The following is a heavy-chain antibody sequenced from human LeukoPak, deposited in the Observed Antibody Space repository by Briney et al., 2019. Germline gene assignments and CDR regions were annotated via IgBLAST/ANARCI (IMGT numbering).Heavy chain of an antibody. Sequence: GESLKVSCKGSGYSFTNYWIGWVRQMPGKGLEWMGIIYPGDSDTRYRPSFQGQVTISADKSISTAYLQWSSLKASDTAMYYCARQSRDGYNYDFDYWGQGTLVTVSS. CDR2: IYPGDSDT. V-gene: IGHV5-51*01. J-gene: IGHJ4*02. CDR1: GYSFTNYW. D-gene: IGHD5-24*01. CDR3: ARQSRDGYNYDFDY.